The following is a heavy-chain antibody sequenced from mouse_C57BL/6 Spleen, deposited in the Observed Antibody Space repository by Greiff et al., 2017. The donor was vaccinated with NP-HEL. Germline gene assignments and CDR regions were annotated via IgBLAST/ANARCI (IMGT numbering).Heavy chain of an antibody. Sequence: QVQLQQPGAELVMPGASVKLSCKASGYTFTSYWMHWVKQRTGPGLEWIGEIDPSDSYTNYNQKFKGKSTLTVDKSSSTAYMQISSLTSEDSAVCYCARGTVVAPFDYWGQGTTLTVSS. CDR1: GYTFTSYW. J-gene: IGHJ2*01. CDR2: IDPSDSYT. V-gene: IGHV1-69*01. D-gene: IGHD1-1*01. CDR3: ARGTVVAPFDY.